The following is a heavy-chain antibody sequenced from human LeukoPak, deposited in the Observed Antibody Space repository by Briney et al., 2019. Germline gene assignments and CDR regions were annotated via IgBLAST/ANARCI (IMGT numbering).Heavy chain of an antibody. CDR2: IKQDGSVK. CDR3: VRDSGGYSSVWYDAFDV. J-gene: IGHJ3*01. D-gene: IGHD6-19*01. V-gene: IGHV3-7*01. Sequence: GGSLRLSCAASGFTFSGYRMIWVRQAPGKGLEWVANIKQDGSVKYYVDSVSGRFTIYRDNAKNLLYLQMNSLRDEDTAVYYCVRDSGGYSSVWYDAFDVWGRGTKVTVSS. CDR1: GFTFSGYR.